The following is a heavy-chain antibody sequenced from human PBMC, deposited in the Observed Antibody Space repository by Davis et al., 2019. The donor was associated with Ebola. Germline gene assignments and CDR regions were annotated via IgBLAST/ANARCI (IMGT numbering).Heavy chain of an antibody. V-gene: IGHV1-8*01. Sequence: AASVQVSCKASGYIFTSYDINWVRQATGQGLAWMGWMNPNSGNTGYARKFQDRVTMTRDTSMNTAYMELSSLRSEDTAVYYCARRRWSSSGCIFSWGQGTMVTVSS. D-gene: IGHD3-22*01. CDR1: GYIFTSYD. CDR3: ARRRWSSSGCIFS. CDR2: MNPNSGNT. J-gene: IGHJ3*01.